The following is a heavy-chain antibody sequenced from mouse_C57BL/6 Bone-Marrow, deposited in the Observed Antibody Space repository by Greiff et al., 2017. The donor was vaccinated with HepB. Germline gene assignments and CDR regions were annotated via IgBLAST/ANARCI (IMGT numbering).Heavy chain of an antibody. J-gene: IGHJ3*01. D-gene: IGHD2-1*01. V-gene: IGHV1-69*01. CDR3: ARIYYGNLAWFAY. CDR2: IDPSDSYT. CDR1: GYTFTSYW. Sequence: QVQLQQPGAELVMPGASVKLSCKASGYTFTSYWMHWVKQRPGQGLEWIGEIDPSDSYTNYNQKFKGKSTLTVYKSSSTAYMQLSSLTSEDSAVYYCARIYYGNLAWFAYWGQGTLVTVSA.